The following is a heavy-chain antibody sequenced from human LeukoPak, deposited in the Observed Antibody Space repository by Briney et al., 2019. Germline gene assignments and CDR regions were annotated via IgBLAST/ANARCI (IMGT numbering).Heavy chain of an antibody. CDR1: GYTFTSYD. CDR2: MNPNSGNT. J-gene: IGHJ6*02. V-gene: IGHV1-8*01. CDR3: ARRRIFGVVFARAVGMDV. Sequence: ASVKVSCKASGYTFTSYDINWVRRATGQGLEWMGWMNPNSGNTGYAQKFQGRVTMTRNTSISTAYMELSSLRSEDTAVYYCARRRIFGVVFARAVGMDVWGQGTTVTVSS. D-gene: IGHD3-3*01.